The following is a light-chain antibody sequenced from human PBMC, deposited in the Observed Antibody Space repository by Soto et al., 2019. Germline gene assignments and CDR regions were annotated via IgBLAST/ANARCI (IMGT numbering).Light chain of an antibody. CDR2: AAS. CDR3: QQYNNWPPGLT. Sequence: IQLSQSPSSLSASVGDGVTITCRASQGISSYLAWYQQKPVKAPKLLIYAASTLQSGVPSRFSGSGSGTEFALTISSLQSEDFAVYYCQQYNNWPPGLTFGGGTKVDIK. J-gene: IGKJ4*01. CDR1: QGISSY. V-gene: IGKV1-9*01.